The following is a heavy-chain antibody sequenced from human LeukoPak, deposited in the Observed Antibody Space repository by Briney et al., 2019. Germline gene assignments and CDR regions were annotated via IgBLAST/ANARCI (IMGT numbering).Heavy chain of an antibody. D-gene: IGHD3-22*01. CDR2: ISAYNGNT. J-gene: IGHJ5*02. V-gene: IGHV1-18*01. CDR3: ARAATNYDGWFDP. Sequence: ASVKVSCKASGGTFSSYAISWVRQAPGQGLEWMGWISAYNGNTNYAQRLQGRVTMTTDTSTSTAYMELRSLRSDDTAVYYCARAATNYDGWFDPWGQGTLVTVSS. CDR1: GGTFSSYA.